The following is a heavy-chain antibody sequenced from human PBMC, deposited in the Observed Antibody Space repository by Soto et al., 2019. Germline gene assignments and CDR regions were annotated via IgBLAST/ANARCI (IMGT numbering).Heavy chain of an antibody. Sequence: GTLSLTCAVSGGSIRSNNWWSWVRQPPGKGLEWIGEIFQSGSTNYNPSLKTRVTISVDKSKNQFSLKLISVTAADTAVYYCARVYSGRYSDYWGQGTLVNVS. J-gene: IGHJ4*02. CDR3: ARVYSGRYSDY. D-gene: IGHD1-26*01. CDR1: GGSIRSNNW. CDR2: IFQSGST. V-gene: IGHV4-4*02.